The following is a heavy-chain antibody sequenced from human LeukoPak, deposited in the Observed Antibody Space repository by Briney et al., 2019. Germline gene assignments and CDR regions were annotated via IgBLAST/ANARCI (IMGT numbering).Heavy chain of an antibody. CDR3: ARDLDY. V-gene: IGHV3-30*03. Sequence: PGGSLRLSCVASGFTVSSNYMSWVRQAPGKGLEWVAVISYDGSNKYYADSVKGRFTISRDNSKNTLYLQMNSLRAEDTAVYYCARDLDYWGQGTLVTVSS. J-gene: IGHJ4*02. CDR1: GFTVSSNY. CDR2: ISYDGSNK.